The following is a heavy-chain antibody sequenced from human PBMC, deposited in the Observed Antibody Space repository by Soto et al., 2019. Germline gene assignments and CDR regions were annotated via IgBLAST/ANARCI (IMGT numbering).Heavy chain of an antibody. J-gene: IGHJ4*02. CDR3: TGEVASGY. CDR2: ISRDGRTT. V-gene: IGHV3-30*03. Sequence: QVQLEESGGGVVQPGRSLRLSCAVSGFTVSSYGMHWVRQAPGKGLEWVAVISRDGRTTFYADSVKGRFTSSKDNSRKTLFREMNSLSEDDMSVYSCTGEVASGYWGQGTLVTVSS. CDR1: GFTVSSYG. D-gene: IGHD2-8*02.